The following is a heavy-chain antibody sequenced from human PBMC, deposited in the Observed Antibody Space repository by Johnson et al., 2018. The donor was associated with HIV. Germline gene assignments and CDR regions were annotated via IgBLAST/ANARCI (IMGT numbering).Heavy chain of an antibody. V-gene: IGHV3-48*04. CDR2: ISSSGSTI. CDR1: GFTFSSYA. J-gene: IGHJ3*02. D-gene: IGHD3-22*01. CDR3: AKDKMYSDSSGSKEGGVAFDI. Sequence: MLLVESGGGLVQPGGSLRLSCAASGFTFSSYAMSWVRQAPGKGLEWVSYISSSGSTIYYADSVKGRFTISRDNAKNSLYLQMNSLRAEDTAVYYCAKDKMYSDSSGSKEGGVAFDIWGQGTMVTVSS.